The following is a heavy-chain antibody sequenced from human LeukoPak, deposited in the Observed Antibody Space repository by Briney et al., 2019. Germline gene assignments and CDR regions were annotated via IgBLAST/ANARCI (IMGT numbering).Heavy chain of an antibody. D-gene: IGHD2-8*01. CDR1: GCSISSGSYY. Sequence: SQTLSLTCTVSGCSISSGSYYWSWIRQPAGKGLEWIGRIYTSGSTNYNPSLKSRVTVSVDTSKNQFSLRLSSVTAADTAVYYCARYIYGVWHFDYWGQGTLVTVSS. CDR2: IYTSGST. CDR3: ARYIYGVWHFDY. V-gene: IGHV4-61*02. J-gene: IGHJ4*02.